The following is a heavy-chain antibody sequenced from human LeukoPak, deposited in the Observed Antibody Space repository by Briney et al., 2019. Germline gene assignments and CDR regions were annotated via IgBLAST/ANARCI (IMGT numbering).Heavy chain of an antibody. J-gene: IGHJ4*02. Sequence: SETLSLTCGVYGGSFSGYYWSWIRQPPGKGLEWIGEINPRGSTNYNPSLKSRVTLSADTSKTQFSLTLNSVTAADTAVYYCARRRLGYYFDYWGQGTLVTVSS. CDR3: ARRRLGYYFDY. V-gene: IGHV4-34*01. CDR1: GGSFSGYY. CDR2: INPRGST. D-gene: IGHD5-24*01.